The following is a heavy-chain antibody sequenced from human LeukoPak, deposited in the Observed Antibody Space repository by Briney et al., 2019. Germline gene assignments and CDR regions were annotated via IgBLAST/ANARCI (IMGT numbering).Heavy chain of an antibody. CDR2: INHSGST. J-gene: IGHJ5*02. CDR1: GGSFSGYY. V-gene: IGHV4-34*01. D-gene: IGHD3-10*01. Sequence: SETLSLTCAVYGGSFSGYYWSWIRQPPGKGLEWIGEINHSGSTNYNPSLKSRVTISVDTSKNQFSLKLSSVTAADTAVYYCARAGGFTMVRGAANNWFDPWGQGTLVTVSS. CDR3: ARAGGFTMVRGAANNWFDP.